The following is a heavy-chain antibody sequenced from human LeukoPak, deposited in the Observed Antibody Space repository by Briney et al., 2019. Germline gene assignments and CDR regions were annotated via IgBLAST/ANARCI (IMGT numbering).Heavy chain of an antibody. Sequence: PGGSLRLSCTASGFTFGDYAMSWFRQAPGKGLEWVGFIRSKAYGGTTEYAASVKGRFTISRDDSKSIAYLQMNSLKTEDTAVYYCTRVRDYGDYVFYYYMDVWGKGTTVTVSS. J-gene: IGHJ6*03. CDR3: TRVRDYGDYVFYYYMDV. V-gene: IGHV3-49*03. CDR2: IRSKAYGGTT. CDR1: GFTFGDYA. D-gene: IGHD4-17*01.